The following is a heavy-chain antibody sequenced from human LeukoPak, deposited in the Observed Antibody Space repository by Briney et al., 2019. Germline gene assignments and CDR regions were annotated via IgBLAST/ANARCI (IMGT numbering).Heavy chain of an antibody. J-gene: IGHJ4*02. CDR2: IYYSGST. Sequence: PSETLSLTCTVSGGSISSGGYYWSWIRQHAGKGLGWIGYIYYSGSTYYNPSLKSRVTISVDTSKNQFSLKLSSVTAADTAVYYCARGSTPIAVAGRSFDYWGQGTLVTVSS. D-gene: IGHD6-19*01. CDR3: ARGSTPIAVAGRSFDY. V-gene: IGHV4-31*03. CDR1: GGSISSGGYY.